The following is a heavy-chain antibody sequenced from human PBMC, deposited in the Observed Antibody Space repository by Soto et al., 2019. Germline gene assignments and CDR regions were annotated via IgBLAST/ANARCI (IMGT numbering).Heavy chain of an antibody. CDR3: AKDFGFFGMDV. CDR1: GGSISNSY. Sequence: SETLSLTCSVSGGSISNSYCNWIRQPPGKGLEWIGNIDYSGSTNYNPSLRNRVTVSADTSKNQFSLKLSSVTAADTAVYYCAKDFGFFGMDVRGQGTTVTVSS. D-gene: IGHD3-16*01. J-gene: IGHJ6*02. V-gene: IGHV4-59*01. CDR2: IDYSGST.